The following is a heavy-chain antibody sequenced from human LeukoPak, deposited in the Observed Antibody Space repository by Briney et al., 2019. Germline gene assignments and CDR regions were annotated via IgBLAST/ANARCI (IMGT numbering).Heavy chain of an antibody. Sequence: RTGGSLRLSSAASGFTFSSYWMSWVRQAPGKGLERVANIKQDGSEKYYVDSVKGRFTIPRDNAKNSLYLQMNSLRAEDTAVYYCAYNYYGSGSYYRDYWGQGTLVTVSS. V-gene: IGHV3-7*01. D-gene: IGHD3-10*01. J-gene: IGHJ4*02. CDR1: GFTFSSYW. CDR3: AYNYYGSGSYYRDY. CDR2: IKQDGSEK.